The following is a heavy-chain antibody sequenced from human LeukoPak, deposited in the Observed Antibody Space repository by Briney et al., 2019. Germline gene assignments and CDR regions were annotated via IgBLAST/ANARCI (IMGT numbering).Heavy chain of an antibody. CDR1: GGSISSYY. Sequence: RTSETLPLTCTVSGGSISSYYWSWIRQPPGKGLEWIGEINHSGSTNYNPSLKSRVTISVDTSKNQFSLKLSSVTAADTAVYYCASAFVLMVYAKWGQGTLVTVSS. CDR3: ASAFVLMVYAK. D-gene: IGHD2-8*01. V-gene: IGHV4-34*01. CDR2: INHSGST. J-gene: IGHJ4*02.